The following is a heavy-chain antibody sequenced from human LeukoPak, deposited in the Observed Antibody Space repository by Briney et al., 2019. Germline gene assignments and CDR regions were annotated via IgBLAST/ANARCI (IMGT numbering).Heavy chain of an antibody. CDR2: IYTTGST. CDR3: ARDPLHFYDSVGSSFDF. J-gene: IGHJ4*02. CDR1: GGSINSYY. Sequence: SETLSLTCTVSGGSINSYYWSWIRQPAGRGLEWIGRIYTTGSTNYNPSLKSRVTMSVDTSKNQLSLKLSSVTAADTAVYYCARDPLHFYDSVGSSFDFWGQGTLVTVSS. D-gene: IGHD3-22*01. V-gene: IGHV4-4*07.